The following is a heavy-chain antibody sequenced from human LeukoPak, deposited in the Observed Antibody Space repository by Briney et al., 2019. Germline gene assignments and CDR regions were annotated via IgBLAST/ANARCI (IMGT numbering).Heavy chain of an antibody. Sequence: GGSLRLSCAASGFTFSTYAMSWVRQAPGRGLEWVSVISGSGGSTYYADSVEGRFIISRDNSKNTLYLQMNSLRVEDTAAYYCAKRGYDTSGYYGYFDYWGQGTLVTVSS. CDR1: GFTFSTYA. CDR3: AKRGYDTSGYYGYFDY. V-gene: IGHV3-23*01. J-gene: IGHJ4*02. CDR2: ISGSGGST. D-gene: IGHD3-22*01.